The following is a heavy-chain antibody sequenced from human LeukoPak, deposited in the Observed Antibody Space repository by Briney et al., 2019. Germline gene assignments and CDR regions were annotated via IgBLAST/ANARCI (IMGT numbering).Heavy chain of an antibody. Sequence: SETLSLTCAVYGGSFSGYYWSWIRQPPGKGLEWIGEINHSGSTNYNPSLKSRVTISVGTSKNQFSLKLSSVTAADTAVYYCARGQLLRYFDWLFGDAFDIWGQGTMVTVSS. CDR3: ARGQLLRYFDWLFGDAFDI. J-gene: IGHJ3*02. D-gene: IGHD3-9*01. CDR1: GGSFSGYY. CDR2: INHSGST. V-gene: IGHV4-34*01.